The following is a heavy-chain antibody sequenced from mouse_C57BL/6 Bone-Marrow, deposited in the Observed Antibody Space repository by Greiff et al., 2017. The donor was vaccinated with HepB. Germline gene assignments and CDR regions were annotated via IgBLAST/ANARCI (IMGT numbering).Heavy chain of an antibody. V-gene: IGHV5-17*01. J-gene: IGHJ3*01. D-gene: IGHD1-1*01. Sequence: ESGGGLVKPGGSLKLSCAASGFTFSDSGMHWVRQAPEKGLEWVAYISSGSSTIYYADTVKGRFTIFSDNAKNTLFLKMTSLRSEDTAMYYCAKSYYGSREFAYWGQGTLVTVSA. CDR1: GFTFSDSG. CDR2: ISSGSSTI. CDR3: AKSYYGSREFAY.